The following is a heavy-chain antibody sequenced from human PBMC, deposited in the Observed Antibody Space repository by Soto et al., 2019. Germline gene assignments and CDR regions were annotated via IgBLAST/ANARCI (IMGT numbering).Heavy chain of an antibody. V-gene: IGHV4-61*01. CDR2: IYYSGST. J-gene: IGHJ6*02. D-gene: IGHD3-10*01. Sequence: SETLSLTCSVSSASLSSSTYYWSWIRQPPGKGLEWIGYIYYSGSTNYNPSPKSRVTISVDTSKNQFSLKLSSVTAADTAVYYCAGSGSYVYYGMDVWGQGTTVTVSS. CDR3: AGSGSYVYYGMDV. CDR1: SASLSSSTYY.